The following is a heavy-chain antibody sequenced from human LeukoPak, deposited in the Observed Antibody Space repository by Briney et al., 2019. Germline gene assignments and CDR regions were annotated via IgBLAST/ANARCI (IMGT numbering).Heavy chain of an antibody. CDR1: GFTFSSYA. CDR3: AKRPGAVAGKYFDY. J-gene: IGHJ4*02. Sequence: GGSLRPSCAASGFTFSSYAMSGFGQAPGKGREWVSAISGSGGSTYYADSVKGRFTISRDNSKNTLYLQMNSLRAEDTAVYYCAKRPGAVAGKYFDYWGQGTLVTVSS. V-gene: IGHV3-23*01. D-gene: IGHD6-19*01. CDR2: ISGSGGST.